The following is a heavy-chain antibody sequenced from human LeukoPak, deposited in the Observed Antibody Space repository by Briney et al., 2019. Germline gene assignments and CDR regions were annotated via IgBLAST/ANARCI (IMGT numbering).Heavy chain of an antibody. D-gene: IGHD3-10*01. CDR2: INPSGGTT. V-gene: IGHV1-46*01. J-gene: IGHJ4*02. Sequence: ASVKVSCKASGYSFTNSYMHWVRQAPGQGLEWMGIINPSGGTTSYTQKFQGRVTMTRDTSTSTVYMELSSLRSEDTAVYYCARVSFGVIRNDYWGQGTLVTVSS. CDR1: GYSFTNSY. CDR3: ARVSFGVIRNDY.